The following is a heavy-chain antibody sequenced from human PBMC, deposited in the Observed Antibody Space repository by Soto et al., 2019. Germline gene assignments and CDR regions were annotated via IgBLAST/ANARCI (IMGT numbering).Heavy chain of an antibody. V-gene: IGHV1-3*05. CDR2: INAGNGNT. CDR3: ARADGVRFVGP. J-gene: IGHJ5*02. Sequence: QVQLVQSGAEEKKPGASVKVSCKASGYTFTSYAMHWVRQAPGQRLEWMGWINAGNGNTKYSQKFQGRVTITRDTSASTSYMELSSLRSDDTAVYYCARADGVRFVGPWGQGTLVTVSS. CDR1: GYTFTSYA. D-gene: IGHD2-2*01.